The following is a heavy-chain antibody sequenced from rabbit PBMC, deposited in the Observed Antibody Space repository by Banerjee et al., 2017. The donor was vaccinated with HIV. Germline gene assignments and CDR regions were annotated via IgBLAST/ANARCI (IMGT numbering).Heavy chain of an antibody. CDR2: IAGSSSGFT. CDR1: GFSFSSCDY. D-gene: IGHD8-1*01. V-gene: IGHV1S45*01. CDR3: ARDTGSSFSSYGMDL. J-gene: IGHJ6*01. Sequence: QEQLEESWGDLVKPGASLTLTCTASGFSFSSCDYMCWVRQAPGKGLEWISCIAGSSSGFTYSASWAKGRFTISKTSSTTVTLQMTSLTAADTATYFCARDTGSSFSSYGMDLWGQGTLVTVS.